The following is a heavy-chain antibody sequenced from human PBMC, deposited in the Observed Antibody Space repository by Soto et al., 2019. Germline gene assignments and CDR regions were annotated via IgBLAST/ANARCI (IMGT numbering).Heavy chain of an antibody. Sequence: GGSLRLSCVASGFTFSSTAMSWVRQAPGKGLDWVSAISNSGTATYYADSVKGRFTISRDNSENTVFLQMNSLRADDKALYYCSTGGYWGQGTQVTVSS. V-gene: IGHV3-23*01. CDR3: STGGY. CDR1: GFTFSSTA. J-gene: IGHJ4*02. CDR2: ISNSGTAT.